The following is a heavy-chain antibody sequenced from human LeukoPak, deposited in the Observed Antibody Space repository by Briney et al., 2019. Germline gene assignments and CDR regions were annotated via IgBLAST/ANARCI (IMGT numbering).Heavy chain of an antibody. J-gene: IGHJ4*02. CDR3: ARDTYDILTGYHQD. CDR1: GGSISSSNW. D-gene: IGHD3-9*01. V-gene: IGHV4-4*02. CDR2: IYHSGST. Sequence: SETLSLTCAVSGGSISSSNWWSWVRQPPGKGLEWIGEIYHSGSTYYNPSLKSRVTISVDTSKNQFSLKLSSVTAADTAVYYCARDTYDILTGYHQDWGQGTLVTVSS.